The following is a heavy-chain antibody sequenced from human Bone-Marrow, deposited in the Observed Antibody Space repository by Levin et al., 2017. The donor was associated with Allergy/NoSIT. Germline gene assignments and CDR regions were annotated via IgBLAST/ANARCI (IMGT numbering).Heavy chain of an antibody. CDR2: IRGSSSYI. D-gene: IGHD3-3*01. Sequence: GESLKISCAASGFTFSSYAMNWVRQAPGKGLEWVSSIRGSSSYITFSDSVKGRLTISRDNAKNSLYLQMNNLRAEDTAVYYCARRNDFWSRTHGGYYFFMDVWGKGTTVTVSS. CDR1: GFTFSSYA. J-gene: IGHJ6*03. V-gene: IGHV3-21*01. CDR3: ARRNDFWSRTHGGYYFFMDV.